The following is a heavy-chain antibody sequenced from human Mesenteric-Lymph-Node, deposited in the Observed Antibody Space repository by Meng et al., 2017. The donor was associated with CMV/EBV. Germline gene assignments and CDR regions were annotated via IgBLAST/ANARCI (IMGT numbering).Heavy chain of an antibody. CDR2: INSDGSST. J-gene: IGHJ4*02. CDR3: AKAPVRGVIIGVGY. D-gene: IGHD3-10*01. V-gene: IGHV3-74*01. CDR1: GFTFSSYW. Sequence: GGSLRLSCAASGFTFSSYWMHWVRQAPGKGLVWVSRINSDGSSTSYADSVKGRFTISRDNAKNTLYLQMNSLRAEDTAVYYCAKAPVRGVIIGVGYWGQGTLVTVSS.